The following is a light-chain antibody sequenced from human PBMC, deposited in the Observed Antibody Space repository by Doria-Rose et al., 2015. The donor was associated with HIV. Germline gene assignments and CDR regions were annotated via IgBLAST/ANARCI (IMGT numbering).Light chain of an antibody. CDR2: AAS. CDR1: QDITND. CDR3: LQHNTYPRT. J-gene: IGKJ1*01. Sequence: DIQMTQSPSSLSASVGDRVTITCRASQDITNDLGWYQQKPGKAPKRLIYAASTLQSGVPPRFSGSGSGTEFTLTINTLQPEDFATYYCLQHNTYPRTFGQGTKVEIK. V-gene: IGKV1-17*01.